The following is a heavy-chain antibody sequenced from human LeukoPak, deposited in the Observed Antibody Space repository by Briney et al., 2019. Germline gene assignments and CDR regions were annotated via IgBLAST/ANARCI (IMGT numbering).Heavy chain of an antibody. CDR2: ISWNSGSI. J-gene: IGHJ4*02. CDR1: GFTFDDYA. CDR3: AKDSLRSHGDYWWHFDY. D-gene: IGHD2-8*02. V-gene: IGHV3-9*01. Sequence: GRSLRLSCAASGFTFDDYAMHWVRQAPGKGLEWVSGISWNSGSIGYADSVKGRFTISRDNAKNSLYLQMNSLRAEDTALYYCAKDSLRSHGDYWWHFDYWGQGTLVTVSS.